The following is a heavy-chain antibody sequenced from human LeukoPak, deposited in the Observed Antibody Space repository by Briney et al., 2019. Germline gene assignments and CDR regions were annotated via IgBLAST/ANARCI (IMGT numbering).Heavy chain of an antibody. CDR3: ARGEAQFGSSWYLRRRDASDI. Sequence: SETLSLTCAVYGGSFSGYYWSWIRQPPGKGLEWIGEINHSGSTNYNPSLKSRVTISVDTSKNQFSLKLSSVTAADTAVYYCARGEAQFGSSWYLRRRDASDIWGQGTMVTVSS. CDR1: GGSFSGYY. CDR2: INHSGST. D-gene: IGHD6-13*01. V-gene: IGHV4-34*01. J-gene: IGHJ3*02.